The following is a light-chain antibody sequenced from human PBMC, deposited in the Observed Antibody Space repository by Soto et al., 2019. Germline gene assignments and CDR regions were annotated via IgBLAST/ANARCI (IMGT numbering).Light chain of an antibody. CDR1: SSDVGAYNY. Sequence: QSALTQPPSASGSPGQSVTISCTGTSSDVGAYNYVSWYQQYPGKAPKLMIYEVSKRPSGIPDRFSGSKAGKTASLTVSGLQAEEEDDYYCTSYGGSKIWVFGGGTKVTVL. CDR2: EVS. J-gene: IGLJ3*02. V-gene: IGLV2-8*01. CDR3: TSYGGSKIWV.